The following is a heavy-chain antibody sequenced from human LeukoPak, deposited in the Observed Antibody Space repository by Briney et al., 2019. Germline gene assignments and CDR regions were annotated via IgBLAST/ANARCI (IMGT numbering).Heavy chain of an antibody. CDR3: ARGARVVGATSYYYYYYMDV. CDR1: GYSFTSYW. Sequence: GKSLKISCKGSGYSFTSYWIGWVRQMPGKGLEWMGIIYPGDSDTRYSPSFQGQVTISADKSISTAYLQWSSLKASDTAMYYCARGARVVGATSYYYYYYMDVWGKGTTVTVSS. D-gene: IGHD1-26*01. J-gene: IGHJ6*03. V-gene: IGHV5-51*01. CDR2: IYPGDSDT.